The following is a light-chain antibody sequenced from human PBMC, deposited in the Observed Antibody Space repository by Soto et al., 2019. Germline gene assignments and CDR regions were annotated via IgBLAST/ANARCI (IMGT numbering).Light chain of an antibody. J-gene: IGKJ3*01. V-gene: IGKV3-20*01. Sequence: IVLTQSPGTLSLSPGERATLSCRASQSVYLNALAWYQQKPGQTPRLLIYGASTRATDIPDMFSGSGSRTDFALTISRLEPDDFAMYYCQRYGRSPFTFGPGTKVDIK. CDR3: QRYGRSPFT. CDR2: GAS. CDR1: QSVYLNA.